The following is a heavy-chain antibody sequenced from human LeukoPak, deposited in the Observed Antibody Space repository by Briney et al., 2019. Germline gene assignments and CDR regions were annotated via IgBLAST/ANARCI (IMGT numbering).Heavy chain of an antibody. CDR1: GYSFTRYY. CDR3: ARGGDDYGMDA. CDR2: INPRGGGT. V-gene: IGHV1-46*01. Sequence: EASVKVSCKASGYSFTRYYMHWVRQAPGQGLEWMGIINPRGGGTTYAQKFQGRVTMTRDTSTSTVYMELSSLRSEDTAVYYCARGGDDYGMDAWGQGTTVTVAS. D-gene: IGHD3-16*01. J-gene: IGHJ6*02.